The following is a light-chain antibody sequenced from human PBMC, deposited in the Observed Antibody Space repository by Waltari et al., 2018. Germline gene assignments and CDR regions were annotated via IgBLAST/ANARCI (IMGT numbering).Light chain of an antibody. CDR3: QQYDSWPWK. Sequence: DIVMTQSPATLSLSPGDSATLSCRASQRLTRSSLAWFQQKPDPPSRLLIDGTSTRAAGIPDRFSGSGSGTDVSLNISRLQHEDFATYDCQQYDSWPWKFGQGTRVDI. J-gene: IGKJ1*01. CDR1: QRLTRSS. CDR2: GTS. V-gene: IGKV3D-15*01.